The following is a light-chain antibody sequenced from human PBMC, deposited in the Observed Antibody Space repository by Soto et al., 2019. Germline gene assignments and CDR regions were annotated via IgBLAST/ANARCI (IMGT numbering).Light chain of an antibody. J-gene: IGKJ5*01. CDR3: QQRHMWPIT. V-gene: IGKV3-11*01. Sequence: EVVLTQSPVTLSLSPGEMATISCRASQSFRGLLAWYQQKPGQAPRLLISDAYNRATGIPPRFGGSGSGTDFTLTISSLEPEDSAVYYCQQRHMWPITFGQGTRPEIK. CDR2: DAY. CDR1: QSFRGL.